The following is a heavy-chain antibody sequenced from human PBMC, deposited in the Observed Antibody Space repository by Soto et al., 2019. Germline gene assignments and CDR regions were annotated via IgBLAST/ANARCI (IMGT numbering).Heavy chain of an antibody. Sequence: SETLSLTCAVSAYSISSGYSWGWIRQSPGKGLEWIGSIYHSGSTYYNPSLKSRVTISLDTSKNQVSLKMSSVTAADTAVYYCARAPGVLAYYFDYWGQGIPVTVSS. CDR1: AYSISSGYS. D-gene: IGHD7-27*01. V-gene: IGHV4-38-2*01. CDR3: ARAPGVLAYYFDY. J-gene: IGHJ4*02. CDR2: IYHSGST.